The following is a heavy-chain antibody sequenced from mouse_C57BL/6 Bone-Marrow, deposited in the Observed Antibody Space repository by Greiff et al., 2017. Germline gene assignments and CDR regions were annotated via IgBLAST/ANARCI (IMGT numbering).Heavy chain of an antibody. J-gene: IGHJ2*01. CDR3: ATVVASYYFDY. D-gene: IGHD1-1*01. CDR2: IYPGSGNT. V-gene: IGHV1-76*01. CDR1: GYTFTDYY. Sequence: QVQLQQSGAELVRPGASVKLSCKASGYTFTDYYINWVKQRPGQGLEWIARIYPGSGNTYYNEKFKGKATLTAEKSSSTAYMQLSSLTSEDSAVYFCATVVASYYFDYWGQGTTLTVSS.